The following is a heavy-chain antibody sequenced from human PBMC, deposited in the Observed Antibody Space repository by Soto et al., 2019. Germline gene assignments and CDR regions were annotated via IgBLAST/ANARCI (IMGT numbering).Heavy chain of an antibody. D-gene: IGHD3-3*01. CDR1: GDSINSDKYY. J-gene: IGHJ4*02. Sequence: PSETLSLTCSVSGDSINSDKYYWGWIRQPPGKGLEWIGSIYFRGNTYYNPSLQTRVTISLDTSKIQFSLKLNSVTAAASAVYFCARLEGLATISYYFDFWGQGALVTVSS. CDR2: IYFRGNT. CDR3: ARLEGLATISYYFDF. V-gene: IGHV4-39*01.